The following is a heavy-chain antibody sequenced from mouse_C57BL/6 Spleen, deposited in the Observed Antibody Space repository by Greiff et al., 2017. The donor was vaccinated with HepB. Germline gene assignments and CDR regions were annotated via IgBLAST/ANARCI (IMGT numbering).Heavy chain of an antibody. D-gene: IGHD2-1*01. CDR1: GYTFTSYW. CDR3: GREYGNVWYFDV. CDR2: IDPSDSYT. Sequence: QVQLQQPGAELVMPGASVKLSCKASGYTFTSYWMHWVKQRPGQGLEWIGEIDPSDSYTNYNQKFKGKSTLTVDKSSSTAYMQLRSLTSDESAVYDWGREYGNVWYFDVWGTGTTVTVSS. V-gene: IGHV1-69*01. J-gene: IGHJ1*03.